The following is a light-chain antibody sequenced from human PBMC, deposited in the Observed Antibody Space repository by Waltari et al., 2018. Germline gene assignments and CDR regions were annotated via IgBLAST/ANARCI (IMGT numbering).Light chain of an antibody. J-gene: IGKJ3*01. Sequence: EVVLTQSPGTLSLSPGERATLSCRASQSVGSSYLAWYQQKPGQAPRLLIYGASSRATGVPDRFSGGGSGTDFVLTISSLEPEDFAVYYCQQYGSSPFGFGPGTKVDIK. CDR1: QSVGSSY. CDR3: QQYGSSPFG. CDR2: GAS. V-gene: IGKV3-20*01.